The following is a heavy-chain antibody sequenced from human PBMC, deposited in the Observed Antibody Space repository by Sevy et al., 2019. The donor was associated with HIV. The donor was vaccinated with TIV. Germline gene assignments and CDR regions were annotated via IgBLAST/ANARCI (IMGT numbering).Heavy chain of an antibody. CDR1: GFTFSSYS. CDR3: ARGQNGKFDY. D-gene: IGHD1-1*01. J-gene: IGHJ4*02. Sequence: GGSLRLSCAASGFTFSSYSMTWVRQAPGKGLQRVSSISSSSTYIFYADSVKGRFTISRDNAKNSLFLQMNTLRAEDSALYYCARGQNGKFDYWRQGTLVTVSS. V-gene: IGHV3-21*01. CDR2: ISSSSTYI.